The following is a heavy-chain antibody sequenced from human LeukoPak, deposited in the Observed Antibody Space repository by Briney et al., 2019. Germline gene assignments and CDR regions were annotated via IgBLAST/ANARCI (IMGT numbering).Heavy chain of an antibody. CDR3: ARDGYSSSRPDLYYYYMDV. D-gene: IGHD6-13*01. J-gene: IGHJ6*03. CDR2: IYYSRST. CDR1: GGSISSGDYY. V-gene: IGHV4-30-4*08. Sequence: SETLSLTCPVSGGSISSGDYYWSWLRQPPGKGLEWIGYIYYSRSTYYNPSLKTRVTISVDTSKNQFSLKLSSVTAADTAVYYCARDGYSSSRPDLYYYYMDVWGKGTTVTVSS.